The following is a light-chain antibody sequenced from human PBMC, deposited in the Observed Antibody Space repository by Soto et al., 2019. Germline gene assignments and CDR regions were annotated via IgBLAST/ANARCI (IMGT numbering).Light chain of an antibody. CDR1: QSVTSSY. CDR2: AAS. V-gene: IGKV3-20*01. J-gene: IGKJ5*01. CDR3: QQSSSSPIT. Sequence: EIVLTQSPGTLSLSPGERATLSCRASQSVTSSYLAWYQQKPGQAPRLLMYAASSRATGIPDRFSGSGSGTDFPLTISRLEAEDFAVYYCQQSSSSPITFGQGTRLEMK.